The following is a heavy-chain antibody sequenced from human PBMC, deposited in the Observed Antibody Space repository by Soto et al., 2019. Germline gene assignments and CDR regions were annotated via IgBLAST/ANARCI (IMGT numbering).Heavy chain of an antibody. D-gene: IGHD6-13*01. CDR2: IYYSGST. CDR3: ASSIAAAGTPQASDY. CDR1: GGSISSGGYY. Sequence: QVQLQESGPGLVKPSQTLSLTCTVSGGSISSGGYYWSWIRQHPGKGLEWIGYIYYSGSTYYNPSLKSRVTISVDTSKNQFSLNLSSVTAADTAVYYCASSIAAAGTPQASDYWGQGTLVTVSS. J-gene: IGHJ4*02. V-gene: IGHV4-31*03.